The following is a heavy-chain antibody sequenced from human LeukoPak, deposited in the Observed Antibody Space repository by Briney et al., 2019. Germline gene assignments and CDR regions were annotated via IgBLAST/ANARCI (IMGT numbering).Heavy chain of an antibody. D-gene: IGHD6-13*01. V-gene: IGHV1-2*02. CDR1: GYTFTGYY. CDR2: INPNSGGT. J-gene: IGHJ4*02. CDR3: ARTNTRYSSSWYDY. Sequence: ASVKVSCKASGYTFTGYYMHWVRQAPGQGLEWMGWINPNSGGTNYAQKFQGRVTMTRDTSISTAYMELIRLRSDDTAVYYCARTNTRYSSSWYDYWGQGTLVTVSS.